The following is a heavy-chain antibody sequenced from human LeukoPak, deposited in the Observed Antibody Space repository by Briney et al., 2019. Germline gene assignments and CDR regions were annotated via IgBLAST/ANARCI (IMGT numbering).Heavy chain of an antibody. Sequence: PSETLSLTCTVSGGSISSYYWSWIRQPPGKGLEWIGYIYYSGSTNYNPSLKSRVTISVDTSKNQFSLKLSSVTAADTAVYYCARETTVVTPYFDYWGQGTLVTVSS. CDR2: IYYSGST. J-gene: IGHJ4*02. CDR1: GGSISSYY. V-gene: IGHV4-59*01. CDR3: ARETTVVTPYFDY. D-gene: IGHD4-23*01.